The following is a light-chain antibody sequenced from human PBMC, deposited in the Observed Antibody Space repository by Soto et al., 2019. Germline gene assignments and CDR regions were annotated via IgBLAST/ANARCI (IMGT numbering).Light chain of an antibody. V-gene: IGKV3-20*01. CDR1: QGLGTN. CDR3: QQYGKSPIT. Sequence: EVVTTQSPATLSVSPGERATLSCRASQGLGTNLAWYQQKPGQAPRLLIYGASSRATGIPARFSGSGSGTDFTLTISRLEPEDFAVYYCQQYGKSPITFGQGTRLEIK. J-gene: IGKJ5*01. CDR2: GAS.